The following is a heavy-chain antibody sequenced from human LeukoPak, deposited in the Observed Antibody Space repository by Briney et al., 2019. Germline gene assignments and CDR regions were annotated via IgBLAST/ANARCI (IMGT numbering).Heavy chain of an antibody. J-gene: IGHJ4*02. D-gene: IGHD6-13*01. Sequence: SETLSLTCTVSGGSISSYYWSWIRQPPGKGLEWIGYIFYSGSTCYNPSLKSRVTISVDTSKNQFSLKLSSVTAADTAVYYCARLGPAAGTSFDYWGQGTLVTVSS. CDR2: IFYSGST. CDR1: GGSISSYY. CDR3: ARLGPAAGTSFDY. V-gene: IGHV4-59*08.